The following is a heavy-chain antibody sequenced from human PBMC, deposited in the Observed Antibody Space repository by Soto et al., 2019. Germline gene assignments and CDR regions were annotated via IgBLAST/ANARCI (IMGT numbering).Heavy chain of an antibody. D-gene: IGHD6-13*01. Sequence: QVQLVESGGGVVQPGRSLRLSCAASGFTFSSYAMHWVRQAPGKGLEWVAVISYDGSNKYYADSVKGRFTISRDNSKNTLYLQMNSLRAEDTAVYYCARVPIAAAGPDYWGQGTLVTVSS. J-gene: IGHJ4*02. CDR3: ARVPIAAAGPDY. V-gene: IGHV3-30-3*01. CDR1: GFTFSSYA. CDR2: ISYDGSNK.